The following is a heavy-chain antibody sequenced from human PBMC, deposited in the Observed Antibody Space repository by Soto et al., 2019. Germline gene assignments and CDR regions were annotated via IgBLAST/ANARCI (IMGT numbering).Heavy chain of an antibody. CDR1: GYTFTSYG. CDR3: ARDGGNFNYYYYYGMDV. D-gene: IGHD2-21*02. J-gene: IGHJ6*02. CDR2: ISAYNGNT. V-gene: IGHV1-18*04. Sequence: QVQLVQSGAEVKKPGASVKVSCKASGYTFTSYGISWVRQAPGQGLEWMGWISAYNGNTNYAQKLQGRVTMTTDTSTSTAYMELRSLRSDDTAVYDCARDGGNFNYYYYYGMDVWGQGTTVTVSS.